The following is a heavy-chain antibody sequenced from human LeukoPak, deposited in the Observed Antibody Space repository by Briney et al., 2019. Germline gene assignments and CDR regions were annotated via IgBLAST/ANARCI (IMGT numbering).Heavy chain of an antibody. CDR1: GFTVSTNY. D-gene: IGHD2-21*02. J-gene: IGHJ4*02. CDR2: IYSGGRT. Sequence: PGGSLRLSCAASGFTVSTNYMSSVRQAPGKGLEWVSIIYSGGRTNYADSVKGRFTISRYTSKNTLYLQMNSLRAEDTAVYYCATSFAAVTFFDFWGQGTLVTVSS. CDR3: ATSFAAVTFFDF. V-gene: IGHV3-66*01.